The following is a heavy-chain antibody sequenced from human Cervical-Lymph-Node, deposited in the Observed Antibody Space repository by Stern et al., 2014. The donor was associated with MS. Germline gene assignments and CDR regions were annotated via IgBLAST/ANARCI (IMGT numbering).Heavy chain of an antibody. Sequence: QVQLQESGPGLVKPSGTLSLTCAVSGGSVSSTNWWSWVRQSQGKGLEWIGNIYPSGASNYRPSLRSRVSISLDNSKKHLSLHLTSVTAADTAVYYCARERQQYCNSEGCSYWYFDLWGRGTLVTVSS. V-gene: IGHV4-4*02. D-gene: IGHD2/OR15-2a*01. CDR1: GGSVSSTNW. CDR2: IYPSGAS. CDR3: ARERQQYCNSEGCSYWYFDL. J-gene: IGHJ2*01.